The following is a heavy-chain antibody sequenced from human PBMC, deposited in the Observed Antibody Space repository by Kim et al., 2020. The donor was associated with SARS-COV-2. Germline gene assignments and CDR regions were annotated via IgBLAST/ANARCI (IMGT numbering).Heavy chain of an antibody. V-gene: IGHV4-34*01. D-gene: IGHD6-13*01. Sequence: SETLSLTCAVYGGSFSGYYWSWIRQPPGKGLEWIGEINHSGSTNYNPSLKSRVTISVDTSKNQFSLKLSSVTAADTAVYYCARGGPTSSSWRYYFDYWGQGTLVTVSS. J-gene: IGHJ4*02. CDR3: ARGGPTSSSWRYYFDY. CDR2: INHSGST. CDR1: GGSFSGYY.